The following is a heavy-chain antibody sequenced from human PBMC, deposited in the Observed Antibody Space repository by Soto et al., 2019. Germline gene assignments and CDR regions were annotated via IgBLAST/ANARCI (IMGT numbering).Heavy chain of an antibody. V-gene: IGHV1-3*01. J-gene: IGHJ4*02. CDR3: ARDHGGQWLIPVY. CDR2: INAGNGNT. D-gene: IGHD6-19*01. Sequence: QVQLVQSGAEVKKPGASVKVSCKASGYTFTSYAMHWVRQAPGQRLEWMGWINAGNGNTKYSQKFQGRVTITRDTSASTAYMGLSSLRSEDTAVYYCARDHGGQWLIPVYWGQGTLVTVSS. CDR1: GYTFTSYA.